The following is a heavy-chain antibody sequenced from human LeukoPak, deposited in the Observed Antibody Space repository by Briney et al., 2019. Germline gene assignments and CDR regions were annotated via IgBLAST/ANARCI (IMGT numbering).Heavy chain of an antibody. D-gene: IGHD5-12*01. J-gene: IGHJ4*02. CDR3: ARDKYTGYETFDY. CDR2: INPNNGGT. CDR1: GYTFTGYY. Sequence: ASVKVSCKASGYTFTGYYIHWVRQAPGQGLEWMGWINPNNGGTNYTQKFQGRVTMTRDTSISTAYMELNRLTSDDTAVYYCARDKYTGYETFDYWGQGTPVTVSS. V-gene: IGHV1-2*02.